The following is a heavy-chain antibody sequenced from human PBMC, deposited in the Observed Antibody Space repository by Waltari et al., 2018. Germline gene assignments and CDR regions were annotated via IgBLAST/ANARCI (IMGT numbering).Heavy chain of an antibody. CDR2: IGSSGDDT. D-gene: IGHD3-10*01. J-gene: IGHJ5*02. CDR1: RVSFSDYY. Sequence: QVHLVESGGGLVKPGGSLRLTCAGPRVSFSDYYMAWIRQGPRKGLEWIAYIGSSGDDTYYADSVKGRFTVSRDNAKNSLYLQMDNLRAEDSGLYYCTRDLYGSGGDWFDPWGQGTLVTVSS. CDR3: TRDLYGSGGDWFDP. V-gene: IGHV3-11*06.